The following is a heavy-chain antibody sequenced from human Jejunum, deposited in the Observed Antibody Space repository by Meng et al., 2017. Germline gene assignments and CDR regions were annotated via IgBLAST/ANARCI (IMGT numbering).Heavy chain of an antibody. D-gene: IGHD3-3*01. Sequence: SETLSLTCTVSGGSMADTTYYWAWLRQPPGKGLEWIGSVFYSGTAYYNPSLKSRLTISIDPSRNQFSLTLRSVTAADTALYFCARDPISTLADIPLDYWGQGTVVTVSS. CDR3: ARDPISTLADIPLDY. CDR2: VFYSGTA. J-gene: IGHJ4*02. V-gene: IGHV4-39*07. CDR1: GGSMADTTYY.